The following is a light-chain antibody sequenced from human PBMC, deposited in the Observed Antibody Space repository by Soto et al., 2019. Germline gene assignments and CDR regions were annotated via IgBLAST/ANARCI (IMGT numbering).Light chain of an antibody. Sequence: EVVLTQSPVTLSLSPGERASLSCRASQFLSSYLAWYQQIPGQAPRLLIYAASDRATGIPGRFSGSGSGTEFTLTISSLQSEDFAVYYCEQYNYWPPITFGQGTRLEIK. J-gene: IGKJ5*01. CDR2: AAS. V-gene: IGKV3D-15*01. CDR1: QFLSSY. CDR3: EQYNYWPPIT.